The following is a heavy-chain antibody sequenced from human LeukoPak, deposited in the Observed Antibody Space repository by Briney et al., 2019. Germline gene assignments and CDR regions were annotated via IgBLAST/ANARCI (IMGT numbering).Heavy chain of an antibody. CDR1: GFTFSNAW. V-gene: IGHV3-15*01. D-gene: IGHD1-26*01. CDR3: TTDLGSYYDFDY. CDR2: IKSKTDGGTT. Sequence: PGGSLRLSCAASGFTFSNAWMSWVRQAPGKGLEWVGRIKSKTDGGTTDYAAPVKGRFTISRDDSKNTLYLQMNSLKAEDTAVYYCTTDLGSYYDFDYWGQGTLVTVSS. J-gene: IGHJ4*02.